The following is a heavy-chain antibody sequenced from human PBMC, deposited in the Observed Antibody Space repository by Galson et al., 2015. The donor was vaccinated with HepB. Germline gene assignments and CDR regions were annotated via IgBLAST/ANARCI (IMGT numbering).Heavy chain of an antibody. CDR3: ATCGMYSSGRRGGMDV. CDR1: GYTSTSYD. J-gene: IGHJ6*02. V-gene: IGHV1-8*01. CDR2: MNPNSGNT. D-gene: IGHD6-19*01. Sequence: SVKVSCKASGYTSTSYDINWVRQATGQGLEWMGWMNPNSGNTGYAQKFQGRVTMTRNTSISTAYMELSSLRSEDTAVYYCATCGMYSSGRRGGMDVWGQGTTVTVSS.